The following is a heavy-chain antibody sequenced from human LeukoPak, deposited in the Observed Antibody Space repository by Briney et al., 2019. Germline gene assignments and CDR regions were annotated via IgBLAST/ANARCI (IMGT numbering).Heavy chain of an antibody. J-gene: IGHJ5*02. Sequence: SEALSLTCAVYGGSLNGHYWSWIRQPPGKGLEWIGEGSESGGTKFNPSLKSRVTISADTSKNQFSLKVKSVTAADTAVYYCAKNGQSGFSFDPWGQGTLVTVSS. CDR3: AKNGQSGFSFDP. CDR2: GSESGGT. CDR1: GGSLNGHY. D-gene: IGHD3-3*01. V-gene: IGHV4-34*01.